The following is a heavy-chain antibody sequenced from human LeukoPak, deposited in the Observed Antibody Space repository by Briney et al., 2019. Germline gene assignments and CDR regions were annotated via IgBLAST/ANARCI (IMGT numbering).Heavy chain of an antibody. Sequence: GGSLRLSCEVSGFTFSTYAMQWVRRAPGKGLEWVGVIVYDGSSKYYADSVKGRFTISRDNSRNTLYLQMNSLRAVDTAVYYCAKDDGWVQYANWGQGTLVTVSS. D-gene: IGHD5-24*01. CDR3: AKDDGWVQYAN. CDR2: IVYDGSSK. CDR1: GFTFSTYA. V-gene: IGHV3-30*04. J-gene: IGHJ4*02.